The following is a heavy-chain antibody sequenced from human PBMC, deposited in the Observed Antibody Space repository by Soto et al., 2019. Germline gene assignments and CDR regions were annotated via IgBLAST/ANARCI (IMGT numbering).Heavy chain of an antibody. D-gene: IGHD4-17*01. Sequence: QLQLMQSGPEVKKPGASLKVSCKASGYSFTSYGISWVRQAPGRGLEWMGWISGYNGNTNYEQKFKGRVTMTTDAATSTAYMELRSLASDDTAVYYCAKDNTATSPSRYRFGMDVWGPGTTVTVS. CDR3: AKDNTATSPSRYRFGMDV. CDR2: ISGYNGNT. J-gene: IGHJ6*02. V-gene: IGHV1-18*01. CDR1: GYSFTSYG.